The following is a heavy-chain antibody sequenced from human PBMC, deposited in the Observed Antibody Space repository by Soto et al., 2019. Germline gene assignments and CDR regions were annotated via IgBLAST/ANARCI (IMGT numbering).Heavy chain of an antibody. CDR2: INGDGTGT. CDR3: GRGASGSYRLDY. V-gene: IGHV3-74*01. CDR1: GFTFSNYW. J-gene: IGHJ4*02. Sequence: EVQLVESGGGLVQPGGSLRLSCAASGFTFSNYWMHWVRQAPGKGLVWVSRINGDGTGTNYADSVKGQFTISRDNAKNTLYLQMNSLRAEDTAVYYCGRGASGSYRLDYWGLGTLVTVSS. D-gene: IGHD3-10*01.